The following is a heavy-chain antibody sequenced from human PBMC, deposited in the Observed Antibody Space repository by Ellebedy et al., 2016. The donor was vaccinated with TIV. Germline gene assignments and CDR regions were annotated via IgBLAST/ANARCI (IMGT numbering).Heavy chain of an antibody. CDR2: IYPGDSDT. J-gene: IGHJ3*02. CDR1: GYSFTSYW. CDR3: ARNGEYFDWLSPQTNDAFDI. D-gene: IGHD3-9*01. Sequence: GESLKISXKGSGYSFTSYWIGWVRQMPGKGLEWMGIIYPGDSDTRYSPSFQGQVTISVDKSISTAYLQWSSLKASDTAMYYCARNGEYFDWLSPQTNDAFDIWGQGTMVTVSS. V-gene: IGHV5-51*01.